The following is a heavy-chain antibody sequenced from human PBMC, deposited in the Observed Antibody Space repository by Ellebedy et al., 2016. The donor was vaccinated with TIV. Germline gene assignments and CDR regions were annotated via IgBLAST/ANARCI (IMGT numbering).Heavy chain of an antibody. D-gene: IGHD3-10*01. J-gene: IGHJ4*02. CDR1: GFTFSRYW. CDR3: ARDLGSGRGTIDS. Sequence: GESLKISCAASGFTFSRYWMNWVRQAPGKGLEWVSRCSIHESGTSYADSVRGRFTSSRDNAKNTLYLQMTSLRAEDTAVYYCARDLGSGRGTIDSWGQGTLVTVS. CDR2: CSIHESGT. V-gene: IGHV3-74*03.